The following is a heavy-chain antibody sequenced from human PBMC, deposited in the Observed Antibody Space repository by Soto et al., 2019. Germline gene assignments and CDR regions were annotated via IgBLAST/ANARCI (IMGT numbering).Heavy chain of an antibody. CDR2: IYPSDSDT. V-gene: IGHV5-51*01. Sequence: PGESLKISCKGSGYSLTSYWIGWVRQMPGKGLEWMGIIYPSDSDTRYSPSFQGQVTISADKSISTAYLQWSSLKASDTAMYYCAGRELSRWNEPGCGYWGKGT. CDR3: AGRELSRWNEPGCGY. J-gene: IGHJ4*02. D-gene: IGHD1-1*01. CDR1: GYSLTSYW.